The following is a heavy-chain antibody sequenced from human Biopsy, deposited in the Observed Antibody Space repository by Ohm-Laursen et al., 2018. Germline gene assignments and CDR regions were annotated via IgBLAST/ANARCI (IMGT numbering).Heavy chain of an antibody. CDR2: ISYTGYT. Sequence: SDTLSLTCTVSGGSFTGHYWTWIRQPPGKGLEWIGHISYTGYTSYKSSLKSRVTISLDTSRKRFSLRLTSLAAADTAAYYCARGSNEYGGLYFPHWGQGTLVTVSS. V-gene: IGHV4-59*11. CDR1: GGSFTGHY. J-gene: IGHJ1*01. D-gene: IGHD4-23*01. CDR3: ARGSNEYGGLYFPH.